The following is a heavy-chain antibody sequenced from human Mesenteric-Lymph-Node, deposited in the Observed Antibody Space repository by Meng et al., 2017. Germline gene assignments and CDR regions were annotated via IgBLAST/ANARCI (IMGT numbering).Heavy chain of an antibody. CDR2: ISSSGSTI. CDR3: AREGYMIPATGIAHFDY. V-gene: IGHV3-48*03. Sequence: GGSLRPSCAASGFTFSSYEMNWVRQAPGKGLEWVSYISSSGSTIYYADSVKGRFTISRDNAKNSLYLQMNSVRGEDTAVYYCAREGYMIPATGIAHFDYWGQGTLVTVSS. D-gene: IGHD6-13*01. J-gene: IGHJ4*02. CDR1: GFTFSSYE.